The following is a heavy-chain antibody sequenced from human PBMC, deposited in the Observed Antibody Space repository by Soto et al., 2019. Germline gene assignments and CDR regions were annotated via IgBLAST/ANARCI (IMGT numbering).Heavy chain of an antibody. CDR3: ARPGFGPLHGLVDV. V-gene: IGHV4-59*08. Sequence: QVQLQESGPGLVKPSETLSLSCTVSGGSISSYYWSWFRQSPGKRMEWIGYVHHSWGSSYNPSLQSRVAISLDTSKSQFSLKVTSVTATDTDVYYCARPGFGPLHGLVDVWGQGTTVTVSS. CDR2: VHHSWGS. CDR1: GGSISSYY. J-gene: IGHJ6*02. D-gene: IGHD3-10*01.